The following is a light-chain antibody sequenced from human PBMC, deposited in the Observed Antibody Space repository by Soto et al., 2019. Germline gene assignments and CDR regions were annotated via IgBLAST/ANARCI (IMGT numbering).Light chain of an antibody. CDR1: QDISNY. J-gene: IGKJ3*01. CDR3: QQYDNLLFT. V-gene: IGKV1-33*01. Sequence: DIQMTQSPSSLSASVGDRVTITCQASQDISNYLNWYQQKPGKAPKLLIYDASNLETGVPSRFSGSGSGTDFTFTISSLQPEDIATXYCQQYDNLLFTFGPGTKVDIK. CDR2: DAS.